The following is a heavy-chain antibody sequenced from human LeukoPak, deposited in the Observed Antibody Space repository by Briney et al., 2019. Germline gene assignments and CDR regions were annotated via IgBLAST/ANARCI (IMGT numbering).Heavy chain of an antibody. Sequence: SETLSLTCAVYGGSFSGYYWSWIRQPPGKGLEWTGEINHSGSTNYNPSLKSRVTISVDTSKNQFSLKLSSVTAADTAVYYCARAYCSSTSCYTRRYYYYYMDVWGKGTTVTVSS. D-gene: IGHD2-2*02. CDR2: INHSGST. J-gene: IGHJ6*03. CDR3: ARAYCSSTSCYTRRYYYYYMDV. V-gene: IGHV4-34*01. CDR1: GGSFSGYY.